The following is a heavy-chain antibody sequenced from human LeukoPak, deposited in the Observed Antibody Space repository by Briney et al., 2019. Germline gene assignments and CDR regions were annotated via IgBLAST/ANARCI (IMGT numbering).Heavy chain of an antibody. J-gene: IGHJ5*02. D-gene: IGHD3-22*01. CDR3: ARWFSGLHNYFDP. CDR2: IFYTGIT. Sequence: KSSETLSLTCTVSGGSISSYYWSWIRQPPGKGLEWIGYIFYTGITNYNPSLKSRITISVDSSKNQFSLNLSSVTAADTAVYYCARWFSGLHNYFDPWGQGTLVTVSS. V-gene: IGHV4-59*01. CDR1: GGSISSYY.